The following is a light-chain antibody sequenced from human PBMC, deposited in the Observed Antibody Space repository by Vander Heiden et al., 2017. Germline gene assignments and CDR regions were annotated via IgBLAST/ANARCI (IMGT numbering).Light chain of an antibody. CDR1: QSVSSY. Sequence: IVLTQSPATLSLSPGERATLSCRASQSVSSYLAWYQQKPGQSPRLLIYDASTRATGIPARFSGSGSGTDFTLTISSLEPEDFAIYYCQQRSNWPPSLTFGGGTKVEF. CDR2: DAS. J-gene: IGKJ4*01. CDR3: QQRSNWPPSLT. V-gene: IGKV3-11*01.